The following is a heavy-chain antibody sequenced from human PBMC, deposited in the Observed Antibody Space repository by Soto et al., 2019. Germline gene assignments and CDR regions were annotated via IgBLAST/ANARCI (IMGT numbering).Heavy chain of an antibody. CDR3: ARMIFGRNVYYFDY. CDR2: FDPEDGET. CDR1: GYTLTELS. Sequence: ASVKVSCKVSGYTLTELSMHWVRQAPGKGLEWMGGFDPEDGETIYAQKFQGRVTISKDTSKNQVVLTMTDMDPVDTATYYCARMIFGRNVYYFDYWGQGTLVTVSS. V-gene: IGHV1-24*01. J-gene: IGHJ4*02. D-gene: IGHD3-3*01.